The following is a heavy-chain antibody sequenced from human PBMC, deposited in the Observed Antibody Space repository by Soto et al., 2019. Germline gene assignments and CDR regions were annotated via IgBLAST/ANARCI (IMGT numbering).Heavy chain of an antibody. CDR2: ISYDGSRK. D-gene: IGHD4-17*01. Sequence: QVQLVESGGGVVQPGRSLRLSCAASGFTFSSYGMHWVRQAPGKGLELVAVISYDGSRKYYADSVKGRFTIPRDNSKTTLYLQINSLRPEDTAVDYCSREPYGDPLDYWGQGTLVTVSS. V-gene: IGHV3-30-3*01. CDR1: GFTFSSYG. CDR3: SREPYGDPLDY. J-gene: IGHJ4*02.